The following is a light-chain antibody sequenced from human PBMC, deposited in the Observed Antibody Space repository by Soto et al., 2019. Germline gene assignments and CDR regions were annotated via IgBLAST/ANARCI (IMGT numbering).Light chain of an antibody. CDR2: GAY. J-gene: IGKJ1*01. CDR3: QQYNNWPRT. V-gene: IGKV3-15*01. Sequence: EIVLTQSPATLSLSPGERATLSCRASQSVSSYLAWYQQKPGQAPRLLIYGAYTRATGIQARFSGSGSGTEFTLTIRSLQSEDFAVYYCQQYNNWPRTFGQGTKVDIK. CDR1: QSVSSY.